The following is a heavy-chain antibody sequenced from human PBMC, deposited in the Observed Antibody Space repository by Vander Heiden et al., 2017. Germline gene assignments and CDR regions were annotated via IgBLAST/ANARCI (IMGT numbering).Heavy chain of an antibody. CDR2: INEGGSEE. Sequence: EVHLVESGGGLVQPGGSLRLSCAASGFTFSSKWMSWVRQAQGKGLEWVANINEGGSEEYYVDSVKGRFTISRDNAKNSLFLQMNSLRAEDTAVYYCARRRAVAARTIFDSWGQGTLVTVSS. CDR3: ARRRAVAARTIFDS. CDR1: GFTFSSKW. J-gene: IGHJ4*02. V-gene: IGHV3-7*01. D-gene: IGHD6-6*01.